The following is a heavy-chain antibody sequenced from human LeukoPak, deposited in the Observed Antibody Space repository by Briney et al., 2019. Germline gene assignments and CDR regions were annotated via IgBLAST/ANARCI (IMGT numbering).Heavy chain of an antibody. V-gene: IGHV3-30*02. J-gene: IGHJ6*03. CDR1: GFTFSSYG. D-gene: IGHD2-2*01. CDR3: AREGGAPAVNFYYYYYMDV. CDR2: IRYDGSNK. Sequence: GGSLRLSCAASGFTFSSYGMHWVRQAPGKGLEWVAFIRYDGSNKYYADSVKGRFTISRDNSKNTLYLQMNSLRAEDTAVYYCAREGGAPAVNFYYYYYMDVWGKGTTVTVSS.